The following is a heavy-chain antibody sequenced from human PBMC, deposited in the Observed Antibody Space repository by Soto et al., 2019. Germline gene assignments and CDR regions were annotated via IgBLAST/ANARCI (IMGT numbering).Heavy chain of an antibody. CDR3: ASGSVAAAGTSPSPFDY. Sequence: ASVKVSCKASGYTFTSYYMHWVRQAPGQGLEWMGIINPSGGSTSYAQKFQGRVTMTRDTSTSTVYMELSSLRSEDTAVYYCASGSVAAAGTSPSPFDYWGQGTLVTVSS. CDR2: INPSGGST. J-gene: IGHJ4*02. V-gene: IGHV1-46*03. CDR1: GYTFTSYY. D-gene: IGHD6-13*01.